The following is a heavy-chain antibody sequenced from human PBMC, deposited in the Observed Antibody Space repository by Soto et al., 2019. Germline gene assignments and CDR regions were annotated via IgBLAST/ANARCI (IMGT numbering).Heavy chain of an antibody. V-gene: IGHV3-23*01. D-gene: IGHD4-17*01. CDR3: AKERATTTTFDY. CDR2: ITDNGGST. J-gene: IGHJ4*02. Sequence: EVQLLESGGGLVQAGGSLRLFCAASGVTFSRDGMSWVLQAPGKGLEWVSLITDNGGSTYYADSVKGRFTISRDNTKNTLFLQMHSLRVEDTAVYYCAKERATTTTFDYWGQGALVTVSS. CDR1: GVTFSRDG.